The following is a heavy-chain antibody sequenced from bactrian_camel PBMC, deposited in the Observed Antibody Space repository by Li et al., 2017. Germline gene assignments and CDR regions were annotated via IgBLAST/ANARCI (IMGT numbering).Heavy chain of an antibody. Sequence: HVQLVESGGGLVQPGGSLTLSCAASGFTLKDMWVHWVRQAPGKGLEWVSSINSGGGSIYYADSVKGRCTIARDNTKNTVYLQMISLESEDTALYYCAAGPWYTDEYKYWGQGTQVTVS. J-gene: IGHJ4*01. CDR1: GFTLKDMW. CDR2: INSGGGSI. V-gene: IGHV3S1*01. D-gene: IGHD6*01. CDR3: AAGPWYTDEYKY.